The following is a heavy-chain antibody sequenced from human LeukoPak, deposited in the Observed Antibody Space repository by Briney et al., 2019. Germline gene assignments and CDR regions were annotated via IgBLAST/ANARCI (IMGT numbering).Heavy chain of an antibody. CDR3: ARSYCSGGSCSAFDY. Sequence: ASETLSLTCTVSGGSISSYYWNWIRQPPGRGLEWIGYIYYSGSTNYNPSLKSRVTISVDTSKNQFSLKLSSVTAADTAVYYCARSYCSGGSCSAFDYWGQGTLVTVSS. CDR1: GGSISSYY. V-gene: IGHV4-59*08. J-gene: IGHJ4*02. CDR2: IYYSGST. D-gene: IGHD2-15*01.